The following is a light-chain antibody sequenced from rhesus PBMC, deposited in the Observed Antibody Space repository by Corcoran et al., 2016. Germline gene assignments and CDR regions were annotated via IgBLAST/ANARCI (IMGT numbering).Light chain of an antibody. CDR2: GAS. CDR3: QQYYSPPLT. V-gene: IGKV4-1*01. CDR1: QSLLYSSHNKNY. J-gene: IGKJ4*01. Sequence: DIVMTQSPDSLAVSLGERVTINCKSSQSLLYSSHNKNYLAWYQQKPGQAPKLLLYGASPRESGVPNRFSGGGSGTDFTLTISGLQAEDVAVYYCQQYYSPPLTFGGGSKVEIK.